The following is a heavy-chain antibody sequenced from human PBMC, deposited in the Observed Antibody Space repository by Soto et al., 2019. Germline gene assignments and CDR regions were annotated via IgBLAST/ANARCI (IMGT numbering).Heavy chain of an antibody. CDR2: INNDGSIT. CDR3: GTTFEY. V-gene: IGHV3-74*01. Sequence: EVQVVESGGALVQPGGSLRLSCAASGFTFSNYWMHWVRQVPGEGLVWVSSINNDGSITWYADSVRGRIAMSRDNARNLVYLQMNSLRAEDTAVYYCGTTFEYWGQGALVTVSS. J-gene: IGHJ4*02. CDR1: GFTFSNYW. D-gene: IGHD1-26*01.